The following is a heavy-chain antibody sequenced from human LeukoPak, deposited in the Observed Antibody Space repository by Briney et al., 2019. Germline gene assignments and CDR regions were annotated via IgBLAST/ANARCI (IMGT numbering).Heavy chain of an antibody. V-gene: IGHV4-38-2*01. CDR3: ARQACSGGSCYYHYYYYMDV. D-gene: IGHD2-15*01. CDR1: GYSISSGYY. Sequence: SETLSLTCAVSGYSISSGYYWGWIRQPPGKGLEWIGSIYHSGSTYYNPSLKSRVTISVGTSKNQFSLKLSSVTAADTAVYYCARQACSGGSCYYHYYYYMDVWGKGTTVTVSS. J-gene: IGHJ6*03. CDR2: IYHSGST.